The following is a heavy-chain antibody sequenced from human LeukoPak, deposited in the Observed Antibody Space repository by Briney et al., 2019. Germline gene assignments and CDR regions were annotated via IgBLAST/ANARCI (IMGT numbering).Heavy chain of an antibody. D-gene: IGHD6-19*01. Sequence: SETLSLTCTVSGGSISSGGYYWSWIRQHPGKGLEWIGYIYYSGSTYYNPSLKSRVTISVDTSKNQFSLKLSSVTAADTAVYYCARLTSGWYVIYWGQGTLVTVSS. V-gene: IGHV4-31*03. CDR2: IYYSGST. CDR3: ARLTSGWYVIY. J-gene: IGHJ4*02. CDR1: GGSISSGGYY.